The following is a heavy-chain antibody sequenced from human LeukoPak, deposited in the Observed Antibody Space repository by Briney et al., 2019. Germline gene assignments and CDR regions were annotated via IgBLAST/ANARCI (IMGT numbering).Heavy chain of an antibody. CDR3: ARTQWPSDAFDI. CDR1: GFTFTNYW. Sequence: PGGSLRLSCAASGFTFTNYWMSWVRQAPGKGLELVANIKQDRSEKYYVDSVKGRFTISRDNAKNSLYLQMNSLRAEDTAVYYCARTQWPSDAFDIWGQGTMVTVSS. J-gene: IGHJ3*02. D-gene: IGHD6-19*01. CDR2: IKQDRSEK. V-gene: IGHV3-7*01.